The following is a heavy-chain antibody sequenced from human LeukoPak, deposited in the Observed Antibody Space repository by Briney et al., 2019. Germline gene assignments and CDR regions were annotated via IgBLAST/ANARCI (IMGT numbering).Heavy chain of an antibody. J-gene: IGHJ6*02. CDR1: GFTFSSYW. CDR3: ARGNYYGMDV. Sequence: GGSLRLSCAASGFTFSSYWMYWVRQAPGKGLLWVSRINSDGTTTYYADSVKGRFTISRDNAKNTLYLQMNSLRAEDMAVYYCARGNYYGMDVWGQGTTVTVSS. V-gene: IGHV3-74*01. CDR2: INSDGTTT.